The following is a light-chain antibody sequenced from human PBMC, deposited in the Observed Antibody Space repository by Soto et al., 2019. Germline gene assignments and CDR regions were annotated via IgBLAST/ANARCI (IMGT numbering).Light chain of an antibody. CDR2: GAS. CDR3: QHYNNWPALYT. CDR1: QSVSSN. J-gene: IGKJ2*01. Sequence: EIVMTQSPATRSVSPGERATLSCRASQSVSSNLAWYQQKPGQAPRLLIYGASTRATGIPARFSGSGSGTEFTLTISSLQSEDFAVYYCQHYNNWPALYTFGQGTKLEIK. V-gene: IGKV3-15*01.